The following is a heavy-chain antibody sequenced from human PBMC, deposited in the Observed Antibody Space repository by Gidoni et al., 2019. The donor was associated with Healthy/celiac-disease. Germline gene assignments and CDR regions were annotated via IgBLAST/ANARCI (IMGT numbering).Heavy chain of an antibody. CDR2: INPNSGGT. CDR3: ARAGSYDSATEGYYYYYGMDV. J-gene: IGHJ6*02. CDR1: GYTFTVYY. D-gene: IGHD3-3*01. V-gene: IGHV1-2*04. Sequence: QVQLVQSGAEVKKPGASVKVSCKASGYTFTVYYMHWVRQAPGQGLEWMGWINPNSGGTNYAQKFQGWVTMTRDTSISTVYMELSRLRSDDTAVYYCARAGSYDSATEGYYYYYGMDVWGQGTTVTVSS.